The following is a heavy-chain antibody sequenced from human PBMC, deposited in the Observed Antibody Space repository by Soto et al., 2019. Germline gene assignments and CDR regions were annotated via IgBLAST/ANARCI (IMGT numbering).Heavy chain of an antibody. CDR1: GFTLSDHY. V-gene: IGHV3-72*01. D-gene: IGHD1-26*01. Sequence: EVQLVESGGGLVQPGGSLRLSCAASGFTLSDHYMDWVRQAPGKGLEWLGRTRNKANNYITEYATSVKGRFTISRDDSQNSVYLQLNSLKSEDTAVYYCGRWTSGTPDCWGQGALVTVSS. CDR3: GRWTSGTPDC. J-gene: IGHJ4*02. CDR2: TRNKANNYIT.